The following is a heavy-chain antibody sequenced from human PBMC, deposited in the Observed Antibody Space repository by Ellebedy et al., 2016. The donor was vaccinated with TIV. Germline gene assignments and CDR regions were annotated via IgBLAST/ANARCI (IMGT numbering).Heavy chain of an antibody. V-gene: IGHV1-8*01. J-gene: IGHJ6*01. Sequence: AASVKVSCKASGYTFXXYDINWVRQAPGQGLDWMGWMNPNSGNTGYVQKFQGRVTMTRNTSISTAYMELSSLRSEDTAVYYCARGREAVAGIYGKNVWGQGTTVTVSS. CDR2: MNPNSGNT. D-gene: IGHD6-19*01. CDR3: ARGREAVAGIYGKNV. CDR1: GYTFXXYD.